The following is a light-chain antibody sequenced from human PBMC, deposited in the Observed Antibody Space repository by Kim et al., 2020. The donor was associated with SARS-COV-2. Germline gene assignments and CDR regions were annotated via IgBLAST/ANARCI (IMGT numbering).Light chain of an antibody. V-gene: IGKV1-17*01. J-gene: IGKJ5*01. CDR1: QDVRND. CDR2: GAS. Sequence: ASVADRVTITCRASQDVRNDLGWYQQNPGRAPKRLFYGASSLQSGVPSRFSGSGSGTEFTLPISSLQPEDFATYFYLQHNTYPITFGQGTRLEIK. CDR3: LQHNTYPIT.